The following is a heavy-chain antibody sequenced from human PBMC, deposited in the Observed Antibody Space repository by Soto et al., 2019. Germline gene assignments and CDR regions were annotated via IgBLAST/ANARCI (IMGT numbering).Heavy chain of an antibody. V-gene: IGHV4-4*07. CDR1: WGAISGYY. CDR2: IYSSGGT. CDR3: ARGQRFSDSFDP. Sequence: PSDTLALTCTVSWGAISGYYCTWIRQSAGKGLEWIGRIYSSGGTKYNPSLQSRVTMSLDTSKNQFSLRLTSVTAADTAVYYCARGQRFSDSFDPWGQGTLVTVSS. J-gene: IGHJ5*02. D-gene: IGHD3-3*01.